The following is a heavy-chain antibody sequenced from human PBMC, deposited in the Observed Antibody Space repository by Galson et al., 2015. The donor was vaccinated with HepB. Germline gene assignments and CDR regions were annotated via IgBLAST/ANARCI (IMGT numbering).Heavy chain of an antibody. J-gene: IGHJ4*02. CDR2: ISYDGSNK. V-gene: IGHV3-30-3*01. CDR3: AREWTGKDY. CDR1: GVAFSSYT. Sequence: SLRLSCAASGVAFSSYTMHWVRQAPDKGLEWVAMISYDGSNKYYADSVKGRFTISRDNSKSTLFLQMNSLRAEDTALYYCAREWTGKDYWGQGTLVTVSS. D-gene: IGHD3/OR15-3a*01.